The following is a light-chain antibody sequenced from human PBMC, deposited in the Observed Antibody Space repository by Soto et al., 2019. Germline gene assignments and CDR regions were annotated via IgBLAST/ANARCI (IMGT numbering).Light chain of an antibody. V-gene: IGKV2-24*01. CDR2: KVS. J-gene: IGKJ2*01. CDR3: WQLTHVPYT. CDR1: QSLETSDGHTF. Sequence: DVVLTQTPLSSPVSLGQPASIYCRSSQSLETSDGHTFLSWLHQRPGQPPRVLIYKVSNRFSGVPDKFSGSGAWTEFKLKISRVEAEDVVSYYCWQLTHVPYTFGQGTKLEIK.